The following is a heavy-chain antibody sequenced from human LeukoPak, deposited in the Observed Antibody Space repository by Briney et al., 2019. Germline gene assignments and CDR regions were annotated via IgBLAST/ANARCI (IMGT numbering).Heavy chain of an antibody. J-gene: IGHJ6*03. V-gene: IGHV4-39*07. Sequence: AETLSLTCTVSGDSISGSNYFWGWIRQPPGKGLEWIGNFYPSGSTYYNPSLKSRVTIAEDTSKNQFSLRLSSVTAADTAVYYCARTRTSCYSCGYYYYMDVWGKGTTVTVSS. CDR2: FYPSGST. CDR3: ARTRTSCYSCGYYYYMDV. CDR1: GDSISGSNYF. D-gene: IGHD2-2*01.